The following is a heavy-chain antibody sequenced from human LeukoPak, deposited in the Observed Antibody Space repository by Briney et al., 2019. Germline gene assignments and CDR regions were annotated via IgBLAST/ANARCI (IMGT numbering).Heavy chain of an antibody. Sequence: GASVKVSCKASGGTFSSYAISWVRQAPGRGLEWMGGIIPIFGTANYAQKFQGRVTITADKSTSTAYMELSSLRSDDTAVYYCARVVDPLYYYYMDVWGKGTTVTISS. CDR2: IIPIFGTA. CDR3: ARVVDPLYYYYMDV. D-gene: IGHD2-15*01. V-gene: IGHV1-69*06. CDR1: GGTFSSYA. J-gene: IGHJ6*03.